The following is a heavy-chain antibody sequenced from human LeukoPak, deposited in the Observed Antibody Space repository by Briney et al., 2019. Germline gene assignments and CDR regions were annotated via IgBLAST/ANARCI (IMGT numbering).Heavy chain of an antibody. CDR1: GFTFSSYA. Sequence: GGSLRLSCAASGFTFSSYAMSWVRQAPGKGLEWVSAISGSGGSTYYADSVKGRFTISRDNSKNTLYLQMNSLRAEDTAVYYCARDRVVVAHYYYYYMDVWGKGTTVTVSS. V-gene: IGHV3-23*01. CDR2: ISGSGGST. CDR3: ARDRVVVAHYYYYYMDV. J-gene: IGHJ6*03. D-gene: IGHD2-15*01.